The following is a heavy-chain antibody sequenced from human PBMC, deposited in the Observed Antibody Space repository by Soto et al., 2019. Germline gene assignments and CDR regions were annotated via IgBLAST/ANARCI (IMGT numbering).Heavy chain of an antibody. CDR1: GYAFASHD. J-gene: IGHJ4*01. D-gene: IGHD3-22*01. V-gene: IGHV1-8*02. CDR3: ARTPYSGYAPLGY. CDR2: MNPNSGST. Sequence: QVQLVQSGAEVKKRGASVRVSCKAAGYAFASHDINWVRQASGQGPEWMGWMNPNSGSTGYAQKFQGRVTLTRDTSISTAYMEVSSLRSEDTAVYYCARTPYSGYAPLGYWSHGTLVTVSS.